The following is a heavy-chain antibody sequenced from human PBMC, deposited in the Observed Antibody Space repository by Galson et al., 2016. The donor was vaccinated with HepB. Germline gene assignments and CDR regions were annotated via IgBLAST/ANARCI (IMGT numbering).Heavy chain of an antibody. CDR3: AKSMWNFYGSASDY. D-gene: IGHD3-10*01. Sequence: SLRLSCAASGFTFSSYGMNWVRQAPGKGLEWVSYISGTSDTIYYADSVKGRFTISRDNANNSLSLEMNSLRDEDTAVYFCAKSMWNFYGSASDYWGQGTLVTVSS. CDR2: ISGTSDTI. CDR1: GFTFSSYG. J-gene: IGHJ4*02. V-gene: IGHV3-48*02.